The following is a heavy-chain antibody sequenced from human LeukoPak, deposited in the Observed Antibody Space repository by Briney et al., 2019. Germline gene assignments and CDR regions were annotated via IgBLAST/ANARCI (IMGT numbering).Heavy chain of an antibody. Sequence: GGSLRLSCAASGFIFSGYEMNWVRQAPGKGLEYISYISSSGSTIYYGDSVKGRFTISRDNAKSSLYLQKNSLRAEDTAVYYCARPYDSSGYFSLGYWGQGTLVTVSS. V-gene: IGHV3-48*03. D-gene: IGHD3-22*01. CDR3: ARPYDSSGYFSLGY. J-gene: IGHJ4*02. CDR2: ISSSGSTI. CDR1: GFIFSGYE.